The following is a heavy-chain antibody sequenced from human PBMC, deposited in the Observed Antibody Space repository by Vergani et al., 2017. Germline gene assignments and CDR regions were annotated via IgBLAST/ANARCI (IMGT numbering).Heavy chain of an antibody. D-gene: IGHD2-21*01. Sequence: QVQLQESGPGLVKPPGTLSLTCSVSGESLSGNYWWSWVRQPPGKGLEWIGQIFHTGTTSFNPSLKSRATISMDQSKNQFSLKLNSVTAADTAVYYCATIPLWYGTSADFDFLGQGTLVTVSS. CDR1: GESLSGNYW. CDR2: IFHTGTT. V-gene: IGHV4-4*03. CDR3: ATIPLWYGTSADFDF. J-gene: IGHJ4*02.